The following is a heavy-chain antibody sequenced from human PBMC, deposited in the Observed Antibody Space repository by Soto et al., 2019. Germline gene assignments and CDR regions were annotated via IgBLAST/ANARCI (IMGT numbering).Heavy chain of an antibody. V-gene: IGHV3-30*18. Sequence: GGSLRLSCAASGFTFSNYGMHWVRQAPGKGLEWVALISYDGSNKYYADSVKGRFTISRDNSKSTLFLQMNSLRAEDTAVYYCAKVYSSGWTWGLFDSWGLGSLVTVSS. CDR3: AKVYSSGWTWGLFDS. CDR1: GFTFSNYG. CDR2: ISYDGSNK. J-gene: IGHJ4*02. D-gene: IGHD6-19*01.